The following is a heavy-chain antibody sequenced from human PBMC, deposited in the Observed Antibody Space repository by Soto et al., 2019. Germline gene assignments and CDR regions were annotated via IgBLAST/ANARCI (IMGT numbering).Heavy chain of an antibody. CDR1: GYSFTSYW. J-gene: IGHJ6*02. CDR3: ARQMGIQNYYYGMGV. D-gene: IGHD6-13*01. CDR2: IYPGDSDT. Sequence: GESLKISCKGSGYSFTSYWIGWVRQMPGKGLEWMGIIYPGDSDTRYSPSFQGQVTISADKSISTAYLQWSSPKASDTAMYYCARQMGIQNYYYGMGVWGQGTTVTVSS. V-gene: IGHV5-51*01.